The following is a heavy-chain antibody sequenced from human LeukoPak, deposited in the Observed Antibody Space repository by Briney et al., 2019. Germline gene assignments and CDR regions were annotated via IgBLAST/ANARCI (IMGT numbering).Heavy chain of an antibody. J-gene: IGHJ4*02. CDR2: IYYSGST. CDR3: ARVVYSGSWGYFDY. D-gene: IGHD3-10*01. Sequence: KPSETLSLTCTVSGGSISTYYWSWIRQSPGKGLEWIGYIYYSGSTSYNPSLKSRVTISIDTSKTQFSLKLSSVTAADTAVYYCARVVYSGSWGYFDYSGQGALVTVSS. V-gene: IGHV4-59*01. CDR1: GGSISTYY.